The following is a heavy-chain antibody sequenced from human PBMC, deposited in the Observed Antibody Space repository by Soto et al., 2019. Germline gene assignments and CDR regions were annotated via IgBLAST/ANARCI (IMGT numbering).Heavy chain of an antibody. CDR2: ISGSGGST. Sequence: GGSLRLSCAASGFTFSSYAMSWVRQAPGKGLEWVSAISGSGGSTYYADSVKGRFTISRDNSKNTLYLQMNSLRAEDTAVYYCAKEGKDCSGGSCYAYYYYYMDVWGKGTTVTVSS. CDR1: GFTFSSYA. J-gene: IGHJ6*03. CDR3: AKEGKDCSGGSCYAYYYYYMDV. D-gene: IGHD2-15*01. V-gene: IGHV3-23*01.